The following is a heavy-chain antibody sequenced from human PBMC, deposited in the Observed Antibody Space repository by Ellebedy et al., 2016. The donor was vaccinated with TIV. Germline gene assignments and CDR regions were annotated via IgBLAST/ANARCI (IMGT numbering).Heavy chain of an antibody. CDR3: ARDAWGRDAFDI. CDR2: INHSGSP. V-gene: IGHV4-34*01. D-gene: IGHD7-27*01. CDR1: GGSFNRYY. J-gene: IGHJ3*02. Sequence: SETLSLXCAVYGGSFNRYYWSWIRQPPGKGLEWIGEINHSGSPNYNSSLESRVTMSVDTSKNQFSLKLNSVTAADTAVYYCARDAWGRDAFDIWGQGTLVTVS.